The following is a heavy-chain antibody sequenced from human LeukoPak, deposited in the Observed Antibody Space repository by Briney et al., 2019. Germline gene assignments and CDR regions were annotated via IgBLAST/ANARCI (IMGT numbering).Heavy chain of an antibody. V-gene: IGHV3-23*01. J-gene: IGHJ6*03. CDR2: ISGGSA. CDR1: GFTFSSYA. Sequence: GGSLRLSCAASGFTFSSYAMSWVRQAPGKGLEWVSAISGGSADYADSVQGRFSISIDNSNNTLYLQMHSLRAEDTAVYYCAKDRSSRYDFWSGSFSHYYYYYMDVWGKGTTVTVSS. D-gene: IGHD3-3*01. CDR3: AKDRSSRYDFWSGSFSHYYYYYMDV.